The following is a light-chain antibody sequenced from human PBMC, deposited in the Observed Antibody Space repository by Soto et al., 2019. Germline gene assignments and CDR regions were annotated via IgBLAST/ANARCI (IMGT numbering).Light chain of an antibody. CDR3: QQRSNWPPAT. Sequence: EIVLTQSPATLSLSPGERATLSCRASQSVSSYLAWYQQKPGQAPRLLIYDASNRATGIPARFSGSGSGTDFPLTITSLDPKVFAIYYCQQRSNWPPATSGGGTKGEIK. V-gene: IGKV3-11*01. CDR2: DAS. CDR1: QSVSSY. J-gene: IGKJ4*01.